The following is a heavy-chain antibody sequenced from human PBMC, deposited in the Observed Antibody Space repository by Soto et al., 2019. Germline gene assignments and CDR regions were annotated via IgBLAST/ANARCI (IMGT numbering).Heavy chain of an antibody. CDR3: ARAQGSDIVVVSGFDY. CDR1: GGSISSGVYY. J-gene: IGHJ4*02. CDR2: IYYSGST. Sequence: PSETLSRTCTVSGGSISSGVYYWSWIRQHPGKGLEWIGYIYYSGSTYYNPSLKSRVTISVDTSKNQFSLKLSSVTAADTAVYYCARAQGSDIVVVSGFDYCGERPL. D-gene: IGHD2-2*01. V-gene: IGHV4-31*03.